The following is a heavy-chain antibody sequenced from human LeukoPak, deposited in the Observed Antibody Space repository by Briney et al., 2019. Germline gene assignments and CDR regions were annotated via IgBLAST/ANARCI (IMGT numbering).Heavy chain of an antibody. V-gene: IGHV4-61*02. J-gene: IGHJ4*02. Sequence: SETLSLTCTVSGGSISSGSYYWSWIRQPAGKGLEWIGRIYTSGSTNYNPSLKSRVTISVDTSKNQFSLKLSSVTAADTAVYYCARNFVDTAMVPINYFDYWGQGTLVTVSS. CDR3: ARNFVDTAMVPINYFDY. CDR2: IYTSGST. CDR1: GGSISSGSYY. D-gene: IGHD5-18*01.